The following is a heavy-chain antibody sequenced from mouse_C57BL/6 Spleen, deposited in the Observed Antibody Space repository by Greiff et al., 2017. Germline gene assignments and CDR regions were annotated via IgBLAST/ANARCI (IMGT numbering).Heavy chain of an antibody. CDR3: AREVLRDFDY. J-gene: IGHJ2*01. CDR2: IHPNSGST. CDR1: GYTFTSYW. V-gene: IGHV1-64*01. Sequence: QVQLQQSGAELVKPGASVKLSCKASGYTFTSYWMHWVKQRPGQGLEWIGMIHPNSGSTNYNEKVKSNATLTVDKSSSTAYMQLSSLTSEDSAVYYCAREVLRDFDYWGQGTTLTVSS. D-gene: IGHD1-1*01.